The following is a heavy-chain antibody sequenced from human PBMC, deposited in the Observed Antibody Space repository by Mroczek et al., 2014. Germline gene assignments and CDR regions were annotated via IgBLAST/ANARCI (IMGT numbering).Heavy chain of an antibody. D-gene: IGHD6-13*01. V-gene: IGHV3-30*18. CDR3: AKASSSSWYSTGYFDY. CDR1: GFTFSSYG. CDR2: ISYDGSNK. Sequence: QVQLQQWGGGVVQPGRSLRLSCAASGFTFSSYGMHWVRQAPGKGLEWVAVISYDGSNKYYADSVKGRFTISRDNSKNTLYLQMNSLRAEDTAVYYCAKASSSSWYSTGYFDYWGQGTLVTVSS. J-gene: IGHJ4*02.